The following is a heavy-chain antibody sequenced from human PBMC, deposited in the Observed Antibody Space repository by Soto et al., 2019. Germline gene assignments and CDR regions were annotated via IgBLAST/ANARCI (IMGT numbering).Heavy chain of an antibody. CDR3: ARGQRFSDWFDP. D-gene: IGHD3-3*01. J-gene: IGHJ5*02. CDR1: GGDISTYY. CDR2: IYSSGST. V-gene: IGHV4-4*07. Sequence: QVQLQESGPGLVKPSETLSLTCTVSGGDISTYYWTWIRQPAGKGLEWIGRIYSSGSTKYNPSLKSRVTISLDTSKNPFSLRLSSVTAADTAVYYWARGQRFSDWFDPLGQVTFVTVSS.